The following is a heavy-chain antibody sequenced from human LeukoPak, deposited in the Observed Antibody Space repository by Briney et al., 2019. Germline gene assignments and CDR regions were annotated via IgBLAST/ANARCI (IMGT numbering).Heavy chain of an antibody. CDR2: IYYSGST. D-gene: IGHD3-3*01. V-gene: IGHV4-59*01. J-gene: IGHJ4*02. CDR3: ARANARHDFWSGYPEDFDY. CDR1: GGSISSYY. Sequence: SETLSLTCTVSGGSISSYYWSRIRQPPGKGLEWIGYIYYSGSTNYNPSLKSRVTISVDTSKNQFSLKLSSATAADTAVYYCARANARHDFWSGYPEDFDYWGQGTLVTVSS.